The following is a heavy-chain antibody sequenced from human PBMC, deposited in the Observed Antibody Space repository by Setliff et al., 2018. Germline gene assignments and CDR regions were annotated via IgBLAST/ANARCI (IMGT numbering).Heavy chain of an antibody. V-gene: IGHV3-48*03. CDR1: GFTFSTYA. CDR2: ISSSGSTI. J-gene: IGHJ3*02. Sequence: PGGSLRLSCAASGFTFSTYAMHWVRQAPGKGLEWVSYISSSGSTIYYADSVKGRFTISRDNAKNSLYLQMNSLRAEDTAVYYCARDGRYYDSSGYYYIGRVVAFDIWGQGTMVTVSS. CDR3: ARDGRYYDSSGYYYIGRVVAFDI. D-gene: IGHD3-22*01.